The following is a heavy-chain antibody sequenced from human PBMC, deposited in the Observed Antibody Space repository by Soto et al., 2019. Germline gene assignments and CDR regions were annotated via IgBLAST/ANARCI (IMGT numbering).Heavy chain of an antibody. CDR3: AKDWGKYCSVATCYRVDD. V-gene: IGHV3-30*18. CDR1: GFTFSSHV. D-gene: IGHD2-15*01. Sequence: QVQLVESGGGVVQPGRSLRLSCAASGFTFSSHVMHWVRQAPGKGLEWVAVISFDGSNKYYADSVKGRFTTSRDNSXXPXXLKMNSPRAEDTALYYCAKDWGKYCSVATCYRVDDWGQGALFTVSS. CDR2: ISFDGSNK. J-gene: IGHJ4*02.